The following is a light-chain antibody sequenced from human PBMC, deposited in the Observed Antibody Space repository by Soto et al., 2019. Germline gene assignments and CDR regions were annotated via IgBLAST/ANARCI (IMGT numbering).Light chain of an antibody. V-gene: IGKV3-15*01. CDR2: GAS. Sequence: VTPPPITLPGSPADRPTLSCRASQSVNTNLAWYQQKPGQVPRLLIYGASTRASGIPARFSGSGSGTDFTLTITRLEAEDAAVYFCQQCTGLPTTFGQGTRLEIK. CDR1: QSVNTN. CDR3: QQCTGLPTT. J-gene: IGKJ5*01.